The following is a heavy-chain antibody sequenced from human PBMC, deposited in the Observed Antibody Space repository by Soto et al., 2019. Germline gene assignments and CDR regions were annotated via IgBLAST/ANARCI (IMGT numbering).Heavy chain of an antibody. Sequence: KASETLSLTCTVSGGSISSSSYYWGWIRQPPGKGLEWIGSIYYSGSSYYNPSLKSRFTISVDTSKNQFSLKLSSVTAEDTALYYCATSYGNAWYTYWGQGTQVTVSS. D-gene: IGHD6-13*01. CDR3: ATSYGNAWYTY. CDR1: GGSISSSSYY. J-gene: IGHJ4*02. V-gene: IGHV4-39*07. CDR2: IYYSGSS.